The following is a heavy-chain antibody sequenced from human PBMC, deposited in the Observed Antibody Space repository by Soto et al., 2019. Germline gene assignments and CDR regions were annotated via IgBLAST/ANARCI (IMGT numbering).Heavy chain of an antibody. CDR3: ARWGNWKVADY. D-gene: IGHD1-1*01. J-gene: IGHJ4*02. Sequence: QVLLVQSGGGVVQPGTSLRLSCAASGFTFSSHGMHWVRQAPGKGLEWVAVIWYDGSEKYYRDSVKGRFTISRDNSKNTLYLQMNSLTVEDTAIYYCARWGNWKVADYWGQGTLVTVCS. V-gene: IGHV3-33*01. CDR1: GFTFSSHG. CDR2: IWYDGSEK.